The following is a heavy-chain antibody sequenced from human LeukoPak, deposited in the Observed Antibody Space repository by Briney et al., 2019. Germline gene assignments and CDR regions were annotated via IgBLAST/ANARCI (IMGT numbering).Heavy chain of an antibody. CDR3: ARVGTTVVTPDGMDV. J-gene: IGHJ6*02. CDR2: IYPGDSDT. V-gene: IGHV5-51*01. CDR1: GYSFTSYW. D-gene: IGHD4-23*01. Sequence: GESLKISCTGSGYSFTSYWIGWVRQMPGKGLEWMGIIYPGDSDTRYSPSFQGQVTISADKSISTAYLQWSSLKASDTAMYYCARVGTTVVTPDGMDVWGQGTTVTVSS.